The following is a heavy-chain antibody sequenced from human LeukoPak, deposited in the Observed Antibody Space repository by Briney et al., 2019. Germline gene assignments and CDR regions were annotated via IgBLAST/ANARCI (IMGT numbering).Heavy chain of an antibody. CDR1: GFTFSSYG. V-gene: IGHV3-30*18. D-gene: IGHD1-1*01. CDR2: ISYDGSNK. CDR3: AKGSSGT. Sequence: PGRSLRLSCAASGFTFSSYGMHWVRQAPGKGPEWVAVISYDGSNKYYADSVKGRFTISRDNSKNTLYLQMNSLRAEDTAVDYCAKGSSGTWGQGTLVTVSS. J-gene: IGHJ4*02.